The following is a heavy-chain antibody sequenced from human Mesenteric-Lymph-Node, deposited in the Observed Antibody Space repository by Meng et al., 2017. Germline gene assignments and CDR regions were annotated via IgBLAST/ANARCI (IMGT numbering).Heavy chain of an antibody. Sequence: ASVKVSCKGSGYSFTSYWIGWVRQAPGQRLEWMGWINPNNGGTNSAQEFQGRVTMTRDSSITTAYMELSSLGSADTAVYFCARDRGSYFGTGTYHFDFWGQGTLVTVSS. CDR3: ARDRGSYFGTGTYHFDF. J-gene: IGHJ4*02. CDR1: GYSFTSYW. D-gene: IGHD3-10*01. CDR2: INPNNGGT. V-gene: IGHV1-2*02.